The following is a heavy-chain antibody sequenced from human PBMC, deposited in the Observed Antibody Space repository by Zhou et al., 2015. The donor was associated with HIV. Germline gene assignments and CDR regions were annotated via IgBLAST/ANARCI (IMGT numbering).Heavy chain of an antibody. D-gene: IGHD4/OR15-4a*01. Sequence: QVQLVQSGAEVKKPGASVQVSCKASGYTFSGYYMHWVRQAPGQGLEWMGIINPSGDSTSYAQKFQGRVSMTSDTSTSTVYMELSSLRSEDTAVYYCARDSTSMLTLLVDYWGQGTLVIVSA. CDR2: INPSGDST. CDR3: ARDSTSMLTLLVDY. CDR1: GYTFSGYY. V-gene: IGHV1-46*01. J-gene: IGHJ4*02.